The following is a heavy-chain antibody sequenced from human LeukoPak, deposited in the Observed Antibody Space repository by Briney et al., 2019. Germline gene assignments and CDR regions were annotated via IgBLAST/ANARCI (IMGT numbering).Heavy chain of an antibody. D-gene: IGHD2-2*01. CDR2: INHSGST. CDR3: ARTARIRPAATPYYYYGMDV. V-gene: IGHV4-34*01. Sequence: SSETLSLTCAVYGGSFSGYYWSWLRQPPGKGLEWLGEINHSGSTNYNPSLKSRVTISVDTSKNQFSLKLSSVTAADTAVYYCARTARIRPAATPYYYYGMDVWGQGTTVTVSS. CDR1: GGSFSGYY. J-gene: IGHJ6*02.